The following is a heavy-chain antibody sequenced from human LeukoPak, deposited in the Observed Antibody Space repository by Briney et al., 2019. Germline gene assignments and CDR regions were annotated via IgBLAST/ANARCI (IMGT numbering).Heavy chain of an antibody. CDR1: GGSISSYY. V-gene: IGHV4-59*01. CDR2: IYYSGST. CDR3: AREGSIAVAGTRGYYFDY. J-gene: IGHJ4*02. Sequence: SETLSLTCTVSGGSISSYYWSWIRQPPGKGLEWIGYIYYSGSTNYNPSLKSRVTISVDTSKNQFSLKLSSVTAADTAVYYCAREGSIAVAGTRGYYFDYWGRGTLVAVSS. D-gene: IGHD6-19*01.